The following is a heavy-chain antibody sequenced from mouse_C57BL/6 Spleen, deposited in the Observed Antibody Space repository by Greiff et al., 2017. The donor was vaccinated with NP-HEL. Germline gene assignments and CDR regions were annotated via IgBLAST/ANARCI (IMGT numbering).Heavy chain of an antibody. Sequence: QVQLQQSGAELVRPGASVTLSCKASGYTFTDYEMHWVKQTPVHGLEWVGAIDPETGGTAYNQKFKGKAILTADKSSSTAYMELRSLTSEDSAVYYCTNLIYYGLFGYWGQGTTLTVSS. CDR3: TNLIYYGLFGY. J-gene: IGHJ2*01. D-gene: IGHD2-1*01. CDR2: IDPETGGT. CDR1: GYTFTDYE. V-gene: IGHV1-15*01.